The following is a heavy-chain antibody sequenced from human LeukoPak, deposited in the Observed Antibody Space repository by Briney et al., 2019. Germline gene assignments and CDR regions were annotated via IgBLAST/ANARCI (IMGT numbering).Heavy chain of an antibody. CDR1: GFTFSSYA. CDR2: FSSEGGST. D-gene: IGHD4-17*01. J-gene: IGHJ3*02. CDR3: VKGARDYGDYEVRDAFDI. V-gene: IGHV3-64D*09. Sequence: GGPLRLSCTASGFTFSSYAMHWVPKAPGKGLEDVSAFSSEGGSTYYADSVKGRFTISRDNSKNTLYLEMSSLRAEDAAVYYCVKGARDYGDYEVRDAFDIWGQGTMVTVSS.